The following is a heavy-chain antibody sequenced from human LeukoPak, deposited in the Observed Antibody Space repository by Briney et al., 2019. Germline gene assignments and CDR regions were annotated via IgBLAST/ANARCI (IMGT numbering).Heavy chain of an antibody. V-gene: IGHV3-30*03. Sequence: GESLRLSCAASGFTFSNYGMHWVRQAPGKGLEWVAVISYEGRNKYSADSMKGRFTISRDNAKNSLYLQMNSLRAEDTALYHCARVLRLERPYYYYYMDVWGKGTTVTISS. CDR1: GFTFSNYG. CDR3: ARVLRLERPYYYYYMDV. CDR2: ISYEGRNK. J-gene: IGHJ6*03. D-gene: IGHD1-1*01.